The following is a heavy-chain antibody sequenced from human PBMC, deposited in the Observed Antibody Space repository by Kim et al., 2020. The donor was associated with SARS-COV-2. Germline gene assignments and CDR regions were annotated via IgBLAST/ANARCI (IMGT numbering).Heavy chain of an antibody. CDR3: AREGAVAGKGAFYYYYGMDV. J-gene: IGHJ6*02. V-gene: IGHV3-74*01. D-gene: IGHD6-19*01. CDR1: GFTFSSYW. CDR2: INSDGSST. Sequence: GGSLRLSCAASGFTFSSYWMHWVRQAQGKGLVWVSRINSDGSSTSYADSVKGRFTISRDNAKNTLYLQMNSLRAEDTAVYYCAREGAVAGKGAFYYYYGMDVWGQGTTVTVSS.